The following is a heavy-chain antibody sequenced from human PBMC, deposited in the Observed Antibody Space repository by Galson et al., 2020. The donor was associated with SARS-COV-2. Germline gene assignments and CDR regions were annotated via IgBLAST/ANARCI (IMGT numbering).Heavy chain of an antibody. CDR1: GYSVSTTNY. CDR3: ARQGVNMIVLVTVPGWYFDL. J-gene: IGHJ2*01. V-gene: IGHV4-38-2*02. CDR2: VYPSATT. Sequence: SETLSLTCTVSGYSVSTTNYWGWVRQPPGRGLEWIGSVYPSATTYYNPSLKSRVTISVDTSKNQFSLRLDSVTAAATALYYCARQGVNMIVLVTVPGWYFDLWGRGTLVTVSS. D-gene: IGHD3-22*01.